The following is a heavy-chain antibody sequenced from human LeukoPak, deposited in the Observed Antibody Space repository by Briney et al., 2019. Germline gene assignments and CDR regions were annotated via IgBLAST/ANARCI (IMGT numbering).Heavy chain of an antibody. CDR1: GGSTSSGGYY. V-gene: IGHV4-31*03. CDR2: IYYSGST. D-gene: IGHD3-22*01. Sequence: PSETLSLTCTVSGGSTSSGGYYWSWTRQHPGKGLEWIGYIYYSGSTYYNPSLKSRVTIPVDTSKNQFSLKLSSVTAADTAVYYCARSPNYYDSSGYPSPHFDYWGQGTLVTVSS. CDR3: ARSPNYYDSSGYPSPHFDY. J-gene: IGHJ4*02.